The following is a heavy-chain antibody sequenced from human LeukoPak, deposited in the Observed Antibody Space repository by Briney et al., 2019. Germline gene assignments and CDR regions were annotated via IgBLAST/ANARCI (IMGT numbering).Heavy chain of an antibody. V-gene: IGHV3-66*01. Sequence: SGGSLRLSCAASGFNVTGNYVSWVRQPPGKGLDWVSVIYSNDTTYYADSVKGRFTISRDNSKNTLYLQMNSLRAEDTAVYYCARAEYGDYVVYFDYWGQGTLVTVSS. D-gene: IGHD4-17*01. CDR3: ARAEYGDYVVYFDY. CDR1: GFNVTGNY. J-gene: IGHJ4*02. CDR2: IYSNDTT.